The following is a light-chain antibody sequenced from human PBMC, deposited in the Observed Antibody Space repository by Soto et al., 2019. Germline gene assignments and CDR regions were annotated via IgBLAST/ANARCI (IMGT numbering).Light chain of an antibody. V-gene: IGLV2-11*01. CDR1: SSDVGGYNS. CDR3: SSYVGNNNLV. J-gene: IGLJ3*02. CDR2: DVR. Sequence: QSVLTQPRSVSGSPGQSVTISCTGTSSDVGGYNSVSWYQHHPGKAPKLMIYDVRKRPSGVPDRFSGSKSDNTASLTISGLQAEDEADYYCSSYVGNNNLVFGGGTKLTVL.